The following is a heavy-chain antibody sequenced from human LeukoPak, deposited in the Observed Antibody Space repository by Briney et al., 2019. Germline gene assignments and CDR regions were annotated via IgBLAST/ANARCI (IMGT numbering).Heavy chain of an antibody. J-gene: IGHJ4*02. CDR3: VRGSSRLQLEAGF. V-gene: IGHV3-21*01. CDR2: ISNAITHT. Sequence: PGGSLRLSCVASGFTFSSYSMNWIRQAPGKGLEWVSSISNAITHTYYEESVKGRFTISRDNAKNSLYLQMNSLRDEDTAMYYCVRGSSRLQLEAGFWGRGTLVTVSS. CDR1: GFTFSSYS. D-gene: IGHD5-18*01.